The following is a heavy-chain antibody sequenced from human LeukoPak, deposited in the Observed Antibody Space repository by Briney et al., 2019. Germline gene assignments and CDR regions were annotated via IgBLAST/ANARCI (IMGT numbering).Heavy chain of an antibody. D-gene: IGHD3-9*01. V-gene: IGHV4-30-4*01. CDR3: ASGAGVGRTPDHDILTGEPNFDY. Sequence: PSQTLSLTCTVSGGSISSGDYYWSWIRQPPGKGLEWIGYIYYSGSTYYNPSLKSRVTISVDTSKNQFSLKLSSVTAADTAVYYCASGAGVGRTPDHDILTGEPNFDYWGQGTLVTVSS. J-gene: IGHJ4*02. CDR2: IYYSGST. CDR1: GGSISSGDYY.